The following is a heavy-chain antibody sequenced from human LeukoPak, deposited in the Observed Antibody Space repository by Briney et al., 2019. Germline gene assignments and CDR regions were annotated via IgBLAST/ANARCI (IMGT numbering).Heavy chain of an antibody. Sequence: PGGSLRLSCEASGFTFSSYWMHWVRQAPGKGLEWVSVIYSGGSTYYADSVKGRFTISRDNSKSTLYIQMNSLRAEDTAVYYCARAKPKNMVRGLIMRRESRYYFDYWGQGTLVTVSS. CDR1: GFTFSSYW. V-gene: IGHV3-53*01. CDR3: ARAKPKNMVRGLIMRRESRYYFDY. D-gene: IGHD3-10*01. J-gene: IGHJ4*02. CDR2: IYSGGST.